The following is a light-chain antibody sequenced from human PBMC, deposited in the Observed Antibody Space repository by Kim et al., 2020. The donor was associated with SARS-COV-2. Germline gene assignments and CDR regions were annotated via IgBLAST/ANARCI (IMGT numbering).Light chain of an antibody. Sequence: QSALTQPPSVSGSPGQSVTISCTGTDSDIGTYYRVSWYQQPPGTAPRLLIYEVSHRPSGVPSRFSGSKSGNTASLTISGLQPEDEGIYYCSAYTTRNTLLFGGGTQLTVL. CDR3: SAYTTRNTLL. CDR2: EVS. J-gene: IGLJ2*01. CDR1: DSDIGTYYR. V-gene: IGLV2-18*02.